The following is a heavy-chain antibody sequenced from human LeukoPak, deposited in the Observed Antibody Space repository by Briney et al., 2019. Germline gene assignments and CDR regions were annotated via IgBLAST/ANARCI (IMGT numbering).Heavy chain of an antibody. Sequence: GGSLRLSCAASGFTVSSNYMSWVRQAPGKGLEWVSVIYSGGSTYYADSVEGRFTISRDNSKNTLCLQMNSLRAEDTAVYYCAKQLGYCSDGSCYFPYWGQGTLVTVSS. J-gene: IGHJ4*02. CDR1: GFTVSSNY. D-gene: IGHD2-15*01. V-gene: IGHV3-53*01. CDR2: IYSGGST. CDR3: AKQLGYCSDGSCYFPY.